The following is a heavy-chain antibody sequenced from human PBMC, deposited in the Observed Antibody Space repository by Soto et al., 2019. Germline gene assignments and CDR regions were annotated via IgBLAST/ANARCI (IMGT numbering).Heavy chain of an antibody. CDR1: GGSFSGYY. D-gene: IGHD2-15*01. Sequence: SETLSLTCAVYGGSFSGYYWSWIRQPPGKGLEWIGEINHSGSTNYNPSLKSRVTISVDTSKNQFSLKLSSVTAADTAVYYCARGGRNSDIVVMVAATRDWSYFDCWGQGTLVTVSS. CDR2: INHSGST. CDR3: ARGGRNSDIVVMVAATRDWSYFDC. J-gene: IGHJ4*02. V-gene: IGHV4-34*01.